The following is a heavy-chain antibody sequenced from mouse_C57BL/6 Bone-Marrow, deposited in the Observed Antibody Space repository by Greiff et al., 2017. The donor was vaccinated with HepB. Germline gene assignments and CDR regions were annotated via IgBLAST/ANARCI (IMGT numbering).Heavy chain of an antibody. CDR3: VRERDYYGGSYSYAMDY. Sequence: SCAAHGFPSNTYVLPWVRQAPGKAFPPLARIRSKSSTYATYYADSVKDRFTISSDDSQSMHYLQMNNLKTEDTAMYYCVRERDYYGGSYSYAMDYWGQGTSVTVSS. V-gene: IGHV10-3*01. D-gene: IGHD1-1*01. CDR2: IRSKSSTYAT. J-gene: IGHJ4*01. CDR1: GFPSNTYV.